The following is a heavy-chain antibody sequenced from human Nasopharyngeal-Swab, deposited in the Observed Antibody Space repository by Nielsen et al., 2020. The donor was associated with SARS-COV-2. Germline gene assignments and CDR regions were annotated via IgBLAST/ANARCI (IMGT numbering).Heavy chain of an antibody. Sequence: WIRQPPGKGLEWIGEINHSGNTNYNPSLKGRVTISVDTSKNQFSLKLSSVTAADTAVHYCARGRRVVRGVIITNYYYYYYMDVWGKGTTVTVSS. J-gene: IGHJ6*03. V-gene: IGHV4-34*01. CDR2: INHSGNT. CDR3: ARGRRVVRGVIITNYYYYYYMDV. D-gene: IGHD3-10*01.